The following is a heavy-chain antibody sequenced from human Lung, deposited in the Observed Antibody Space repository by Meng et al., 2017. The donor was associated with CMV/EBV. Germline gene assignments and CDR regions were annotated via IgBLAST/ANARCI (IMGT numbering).Heavy chain of an antibody. CDR2: ITWDGGAT. Sequence: SCAASGFTFDDYTLHWVRQAPGKGLEWVSFITWDGGATYYADSVKGRFTTSGDNTKNSLYLQMNSLKSDDTAVYYCAKDGAAVDPAEYLHHWGQGTLVTVSS. V-gene: IGHV3-43*01. D-gene: IGHD6-13*01. CDR1: GFTFDDYT. CDR3: AKDGAAVDPAEYLHH. J-gene: IGHJ1*01.